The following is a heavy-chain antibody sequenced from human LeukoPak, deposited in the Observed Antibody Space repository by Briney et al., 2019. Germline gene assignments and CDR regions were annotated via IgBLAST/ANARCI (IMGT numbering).Heavy chain of an antibody. D-gene: IGHD7-27*01. CDR2: VHYSGST. J-gene: IGHJ4*02. Sequence: PSETLSLTCTVSGDSTSSHYWSWIRQPPGRALEWIASVHYSGSTNSNPSLKSRVTISVDTSKNQFSLKLNSLTAADTAVYYCAGGEMGTGYFDYWGQGALVTVSS. V-gene: IGHV4-59*11. CDR1: GDSTSSHY. CDR3: AGGEMGTGYFDY.